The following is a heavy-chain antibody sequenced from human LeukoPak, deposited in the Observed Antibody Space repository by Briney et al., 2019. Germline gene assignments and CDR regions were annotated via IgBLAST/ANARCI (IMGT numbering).Heavy chain of an antibody. CDR3: ARMTTVTSDAFDI. CDR2: ISSSGSTI. J-gene: IGHJ3*02. CDR1: GFTFSDYY. V-gene: IGHV3-11*04. D-gene: IGHD4-17*01. Sequence: GGSLRLSCAASGFTFSDYYMSWIRQAPGKGLEGVSYISSSGSTIYYADSVKGRFTISRDNAKNSLYLQMNSLRAEDTAVYYCARMTTVTSDAFDIWGQGTMVTVSS.